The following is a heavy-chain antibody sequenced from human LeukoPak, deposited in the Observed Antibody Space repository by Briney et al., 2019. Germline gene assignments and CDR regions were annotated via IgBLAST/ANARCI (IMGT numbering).Heavy chain of an antibody. V-gene: IGHV3-23*01. Sequence: GGSLRLSCAASGFSFNIYAMSWVRQAPGKGLEWVAAIDRSGGSTFYADSVKGRYSISKDNSKSTLYLQINSLRVDDTAIYYCARGSHGEHDSWGQGTLVTVSS. CDR1: GFSFNIYA. CDR3: ARGSHGEHDS. CDR2: IDRSGGST. D-gene: IGHD4-17*01. J-gene: IGHJ5*01.